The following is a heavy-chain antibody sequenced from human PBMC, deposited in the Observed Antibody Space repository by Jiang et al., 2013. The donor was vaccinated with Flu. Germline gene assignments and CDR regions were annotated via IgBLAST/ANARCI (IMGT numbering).Heavy chain of an antibody. CDR3: AKVDYDYIWGSPDY. CDR1: GFIFSDYV. J-gene: IGHJ4*02. Sequence: RVSCGASGFIFSDYVMHWVRQAPGKGLEWVAVISYDGSKKYYADSVKGRFTISRDNSNNTLFLQMSSLRAEDTAVYYCAKVDYDYIWGSPDYWGQGTLVTVSS. CDR2: ISYDGSKK. D-gene: IGHD3-16*01. V-gene: IGHV3-30*18.